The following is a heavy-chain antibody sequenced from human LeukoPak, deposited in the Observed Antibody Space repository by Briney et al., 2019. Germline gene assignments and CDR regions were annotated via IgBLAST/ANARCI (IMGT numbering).Heavy chain of an antibody. D-gene: IGHD3-10*01. CDR3: ARGPFYGSGLPPGAFDI. Sequence: GRSLRLSCAASGFTFSSYAMHWVRQAPGKGLEWVAVISYDGSNNYYADSVKGRFTISRDNSKNTLYLQMNSLRAEDTAVYYCARGPFYGSGLPPGAFDIWGQGTMVTVSS. CDR1: GFTFSSYA. V-gene: IGHV3-30-3*01. CDR2: ISYDGSNN. J-gene: IGHJ3*02.